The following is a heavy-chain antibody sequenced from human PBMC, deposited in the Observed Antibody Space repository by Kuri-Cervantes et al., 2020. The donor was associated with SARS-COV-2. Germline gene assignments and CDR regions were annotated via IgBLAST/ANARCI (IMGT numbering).Heavy chain of an antibody. V-gene: IGHV3-74*01. J-gene: IGHJ4*02. CDR3: AKGTRERD. D-gene: IGHD2-8*02. Sequence: LSLTCAASGFTFSSYWMHWVRQAPGKGLVWVSRINSDGSTTSYADSVKGRFTISRDNAKNTLYLQMSSLRAEDTAVYYCAKGTRERDWGQGTLVTVSS. CDR2: INSDGSTT. CDR1: GFTFSSYW.